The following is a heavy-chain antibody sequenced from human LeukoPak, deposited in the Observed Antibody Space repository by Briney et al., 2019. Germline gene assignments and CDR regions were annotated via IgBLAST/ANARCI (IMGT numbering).Heavy chain of an antibody. CDR3: ARAEGPRGGNWFDP. CDR2: VNPSSGST. CDR1: GYTFTCYF. D-gene: IGHD3-16*01. Sequence: ASVKVSFKASGYTFTCYFMHWVRQAAGQGLEWMGVVNPSSGSTTYSQKFQGRVTMTRDTSTSTVYMDLSSLRSEDTAVYYCARAEGPRGGNWFDPWGQGTLVTVSS. V-gene: IGHV1-46*01. J-gene: IGHJ5*02.